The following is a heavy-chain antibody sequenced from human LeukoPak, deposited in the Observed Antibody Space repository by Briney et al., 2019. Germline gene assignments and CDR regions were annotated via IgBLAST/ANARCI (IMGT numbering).Heavy chain of an antibody. D-gene: IGHD3-9*01. V-gene: IGHV3-66*01. Sequence: GGSLRLSCAASGFTVSNTCMSWVRQAPGKGLEWVLFIYSGDNTYCADSVKGRFTISRDSSKNTVHLQMNSLRAEDTAVYYCARDGGSGTSTGYNGYYYYGMDVWGQGTTVTVSS. J-gene: IGHJ6*02. CDR1: GFTVSNTC. CDR3: ARDGGSGTSTGYNGYYYYGMDV. CDR2: IYSGDNT.